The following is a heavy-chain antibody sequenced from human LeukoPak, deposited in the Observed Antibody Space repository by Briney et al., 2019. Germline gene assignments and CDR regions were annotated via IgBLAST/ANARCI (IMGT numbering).Heavy chain of an antibody. V-gene: IGHV3-21*01. J-gene: IGHJ4*02. CDR3: ARADACDY. CDR2: ISSSSSYI. Sequence: GGSLTLSCAASGFTFSSYSMNWVRQAPGKGLEWVSSISSSSSYIYYADSVKGRFTTSRDDAKNSLYLQMNSLRAEDTAVYYCARADACDYWGQETLVAVSS. CDR1: GFTFSSYS.